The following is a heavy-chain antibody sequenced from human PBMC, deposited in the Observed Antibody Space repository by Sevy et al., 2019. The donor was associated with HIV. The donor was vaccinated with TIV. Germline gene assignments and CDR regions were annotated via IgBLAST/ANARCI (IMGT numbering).Heavy chain of an antibody. D-gene: IGHD5-18*01. CDR1: GFTVSSNY. Sequence: GGSLRLSCAASGFTVSSNYMSWVRQAPGKELEWVSVIYSGGSTYYEDSVKGRFTISRDNSKNTLYLQMNSLRAEDTAVYYCARDRHYSYGFEYYYGMDVWGQGTTVTVSS. J-gene: IGHJ6*02. CDR3: ARDRHYSYGFEYYYGMDV. V-gene: IGHV3-53*01. CDR2: IYSGGST.